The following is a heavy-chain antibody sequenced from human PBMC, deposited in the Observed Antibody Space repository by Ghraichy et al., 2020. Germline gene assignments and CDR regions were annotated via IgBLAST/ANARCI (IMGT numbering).Heavy chain of an antibody. CDR1: GGSFSGYY. D-gene: IGHD4-23*01. J-gene: IGHJ4*02. Sequence: SETLSLTCAVYGGSFSGYYWSWIRQPPGKGLEWIGEISHSGSTNYNPSLKSRVTISVDTSKNQFSLKLNSVTAADTAVYYCAREDYGGKTGFDYWCQGTLVTVSS. CDR2: ISHSGST. V-gene: IGHV4-34*01. CDR3: AREDYGGKTGFDY.